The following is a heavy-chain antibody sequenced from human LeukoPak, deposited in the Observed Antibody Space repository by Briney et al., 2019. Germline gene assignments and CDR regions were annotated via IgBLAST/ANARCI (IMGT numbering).Heavy chain of an antibody. D-gene: IGHD3-9*01. CDR1: GFTFTNYY. V-gene: IGHV1-46*01. CDR3: AREESGCYFDY. CDR2: INPSGSST. J-gene: IGHJ4*02. Sequence: ATVKVSCKASGFTFTNYYMHWVRQAPGQGLEWMGLINPSGSSTNYAQKFRGRVTMTRDTSTTTVYMELSSLRSEDTAVYYCAREESGCYFDYGGQGTLVTVSS.